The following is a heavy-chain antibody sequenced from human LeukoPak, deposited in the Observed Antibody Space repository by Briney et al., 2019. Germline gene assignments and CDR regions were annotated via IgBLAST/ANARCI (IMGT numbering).Heavy chain of an antibody. J-gene: IGHJ6*02. Sequence: GGSLRLSCAASGFTFSSYWMSWVRQAPGKGLEWVANIKQDGSEKYYVDSVKGRFTISRDNAKNSLYLQMNSLRAEDTAVYYCARDRKNYDILTCYYYYYGMDVWGQGTTVTVSS. CDR3: ARDRKNYDILTCYYYYYGMDV. CDR1: GFTFSSYW. V-gene: IGHV3-7*01. D-gene: IGHD3-9*01. CDR2: IKQDGSEK.